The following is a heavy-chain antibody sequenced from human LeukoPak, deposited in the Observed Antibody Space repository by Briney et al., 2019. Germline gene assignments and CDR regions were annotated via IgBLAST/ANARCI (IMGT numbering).Heavy chain of an antibody. CDR2: INSDGSST. CDR1: GFTFSSYW. Sequence: GGSLRLSCAASGFTFSSYWMHWVRQAPGKGLVWVSRINSDGSSTSYADSVKGRFTISRDNAKNTLYLQMNSLRAEDTAVYYRAREFSDYVWGSYRPPDYWGQGTLVTVSS. CDR3: AREFSDYVWGSYRPPDY. J-gene: IGHJ4*02. V-gene: IGHV3-74*01. D-gene: IGHD3-16*02.